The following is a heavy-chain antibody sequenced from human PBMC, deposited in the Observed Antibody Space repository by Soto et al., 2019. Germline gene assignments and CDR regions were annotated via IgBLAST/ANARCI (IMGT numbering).Heavy chain of an antibody. D-gene: IGHD2-15*01. CDR2: IYWDDDK. CDR3: AHRQRYCSGGSCERVFDY. Sequence: QITLKESGPTLVKPTQTLTLTCTFSGFSLSTSGVGVGWIRQPPGKALEWLALIYWDDDKRYSPSLKSRLTITKDTSKNQVVLTMINMDPVDTATYYCAHRQRYCSGGSCERVFDYWGQGTLVTVSS. CDR1: GFSLSTSGVG. V-gene: IGHV2-5*02. J-gene: IGHJ4*02.